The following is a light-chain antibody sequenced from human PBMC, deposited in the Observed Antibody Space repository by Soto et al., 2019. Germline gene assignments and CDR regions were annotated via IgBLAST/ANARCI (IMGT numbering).Light chain of an antibody. CDR3: QQYGTSPPGT. CDR2: GAS. Sequence: IVVTQSPGTLSLSTGERATLSCRASQSVSSSYLAWYQQKPGQAPRLLIYGASSRATGIPDRFSGSGSGTDFTLTISRLEPEDCAVYYCQQYGTSPPGTFGQGTKGEIK. J-gene: IGKJ1*01. CDR1: QSVSSSY. V-gene: IGKV3-20*01.